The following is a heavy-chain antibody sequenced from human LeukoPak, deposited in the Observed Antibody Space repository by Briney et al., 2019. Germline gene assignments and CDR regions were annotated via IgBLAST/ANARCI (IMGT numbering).Heavy chain of an antibody. CDR3: ARVAGYSGYDFDY. CDR1: GGSISSYY. V-gene: IGHV4-59*01. Sequence: SETLSLTCTVSGGSISSYYWSWIRQPPGKGLEWIGYIYYSGSTNYNPSLKSRVTISVDTSKNHFSLKLSSVTAADTAVYYCARVAGYSGYDFDYWGQGTLVTVSS. CDR2: IYYSGST. J-gene: IGHJ4*02. D-gene: IGHD5-12*01.